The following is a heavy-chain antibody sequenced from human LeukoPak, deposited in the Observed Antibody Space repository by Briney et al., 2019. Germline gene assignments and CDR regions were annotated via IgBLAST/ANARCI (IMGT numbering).Heavy chain of an antibody. CDR2: IIPIFGTA. J-gene: IGHJ5*02. CDR1: GYTFTSYA. Sequence: ASVKVSCKASGYTFTSYAISWVRQAPGQGLEWMGGIIPIFGTANYAQKFQGRVTITTDESTSTAYMELSSLRSEDTAVYYCACSWSRPYNWFDPWGQGTLVTVSS. D-gene: IGHD6-13*01. CDR3: ACSWSRPYNWFDP. V-gene: IGHV1-69*05.